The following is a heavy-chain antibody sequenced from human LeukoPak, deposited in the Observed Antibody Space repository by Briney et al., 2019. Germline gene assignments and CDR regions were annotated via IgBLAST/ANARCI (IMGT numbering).Heavy chain of an antibody. V-gene: IGHV1-46*01. CDR2: INPSAGST. J-gene: IGHJ3*02. CDR3: ARDPPYYYGSGSYAFDI. CDR1: GYTFTSYY. Sequence: ASVKVSCKASGYTFTSYYMHWVRQAPGQGLEWMGIINPSAGSTSYAQKFQGRVTMTRDTSTSTVYMELSSLRSEDTAVYYCARDPPYYYGSGSYAFDIWGQGTMVTVSS. D-gene: IGHD3-10*01.